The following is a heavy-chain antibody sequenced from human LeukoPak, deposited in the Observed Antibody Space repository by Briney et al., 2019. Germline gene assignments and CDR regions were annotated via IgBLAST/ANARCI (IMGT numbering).Heavy chain of an antibody. J-gene: IGHJ6*02. D-gene: IGHD6-19*01. CDR1: GYTFTSYD. Sequence: ASVKVSCKASGYTFTSYDINWVRQATGQGLEWMGWMNPNSGNTGYAQKFQGRVTMTRNTSISTVYMELSSLRSEDTAVYYCATYSSGWYGYYYYGMDVWGQGTTVTVSS. V-gene: IGHV1-8*01. CDR2: MNPNSGNT. CDR3: ATYSSGWYGYYYYGMDV.